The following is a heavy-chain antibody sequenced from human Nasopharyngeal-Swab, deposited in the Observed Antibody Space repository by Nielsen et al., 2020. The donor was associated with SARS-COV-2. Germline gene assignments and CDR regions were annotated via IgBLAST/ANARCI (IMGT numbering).Heavy chain of an antibody. CDR2: ISSSSSII. Sequence: GESLKISCAASGFTFSSYSMNWVRQAPGKGLEWVSYISSSSSIIKYADSVKGRFTISRDNAKNSLYLQMNSLRDEDTAVYYCARDRGYSSGFDAFDIWGQGTMVTVSS. D-gene: IGHD6-19*01. CDR3: ARDRGYSSGFDAFDI. J-gene: IGHJ3*02. CDR1: GFTFSSYS. V-gene: IGHV3-48*02.